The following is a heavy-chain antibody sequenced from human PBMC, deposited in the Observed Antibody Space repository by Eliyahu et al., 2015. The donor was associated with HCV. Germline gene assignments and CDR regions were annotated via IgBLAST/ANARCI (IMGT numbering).Heavy chain of an antibody. D-gene: IGHD3-3*01. V-gene: IGHV4-34*01. Sequence: QVQLQQWGAGLLKPSETLSLTCAVYGGSXSGYXXXWIRQPPGKGLEWIGEINHSGSTNYNPSLKSRVTISVDTSKXQFSLKLSSVTAADTAVYYCARAQPVLRFLEWLPRYYFDYWGQGTLVTVSS. CDR2: INHSGST. CDR1: GGSXSGYX. J-gene: IGHJ4*02. CDR3: ARAQPVLRFLEWLPRYYFDY.